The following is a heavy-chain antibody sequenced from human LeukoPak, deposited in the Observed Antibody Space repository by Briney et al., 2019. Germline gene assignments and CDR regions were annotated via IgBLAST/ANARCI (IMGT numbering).Heavy chain of an antibody. V-gene: IGHV3-30*02. Sequence: GGSLRLSCAASGFTFSSYGMHRVRQAPGKGLEWVAFMRYDGSNKYYADSVKGRFTISRDNSKNTLYLQMNSLRAEDTAVYYCARGPPYYDILTGPLGGFDYWGQGTLVTDSS. J-gene: IGHJ4*02. D-gene: IGHD3-9*01. CDR3: ARGPPYYDILTGPLGGFDY. CDR2: MRYDGSNK. CDR1: GFTFSSYG.